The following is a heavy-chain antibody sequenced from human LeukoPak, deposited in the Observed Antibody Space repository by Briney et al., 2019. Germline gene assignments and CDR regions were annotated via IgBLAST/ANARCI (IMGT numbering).Heavy chain of an antibody. J-gene: IGHJ4*02. CDR1: GFTFSSYA. CDR2: ISGSGGST. CDR3: AKVGPIYCSSTSCLDFDY. D-gene: IGHD2-2*01. Sequence: GGSLRLSCAASGFTFSSYAMSWVRQAPGKGLEWVSAISGSGGSTYYADSVKGRFTISRDNSKNTLYLQMNSLRAEDTAVYYCAKVGPIYCSSTSCLDFDYWGQGTLVTVSS. V-gene: IGHV3-23*01.